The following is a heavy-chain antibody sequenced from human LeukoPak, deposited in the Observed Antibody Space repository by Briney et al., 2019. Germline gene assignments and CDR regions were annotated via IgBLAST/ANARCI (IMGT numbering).Heavy chain of an antibody. CDR1: GFTFSSYA. CDR3: AKDCKGYCSSTSCFWYFDY. D-gene: IGHD2-2*01. V-gene: IGHV3-23*01. Sequence: GGSLRLSCAASGFTFSSYAMSWVRQAPGKGLEWVSAISGSGGSTYYADSVKGRLTISRDNSRNTLYLQMNSLRAEDTAVYYCAKDCKGYCSSTSCFWYFDYWGQGTLVTVSS. J-gene: IGHJ4*02. CDR2: ISGSGGST.